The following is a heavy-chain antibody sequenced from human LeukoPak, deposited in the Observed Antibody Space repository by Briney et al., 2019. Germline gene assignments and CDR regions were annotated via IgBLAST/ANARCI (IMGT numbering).Heavy chain of an antibody. CDR2: IYYSGST. Sequence: SETLSLKCTVSGASISTSSWSASSWSWIRQPPGKGLEWIGSIYYSGSTYYNPSLKSRVTISVDTSKNQFSLKLSSVTAADTAVYYCARGEYGAAAGSDYWGQGTLVTVSS. CDR1: GASISTSSWSASS. J-gene: IGHJ4*02. CDR3: ARGEYGAAAGSDY. V-gene: IGHV4-39*07. D-gene: IGHD6-13*01.